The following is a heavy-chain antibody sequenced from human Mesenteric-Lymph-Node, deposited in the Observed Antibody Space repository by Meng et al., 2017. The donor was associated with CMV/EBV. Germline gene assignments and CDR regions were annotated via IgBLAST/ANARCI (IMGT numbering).Heavy chain of an antibody. D-gene: IGHD2-2*01. CDR3: AKWSTRRDCFDY. CDR2: IYYSGST. Sequence: SETLSLTCTVSGGSISSGGYYWSWIRQHPGKGLEWIGYIYYSGSTYYNPSLKSRVTISVDTSKNQFSLKLSSVTAADTAVYYCAKWSTRRDCFDYWGQGTLVTVSS. J-gene: IGHJ4*02. CDR1: GGSISSGGYY. V-gene: IGHV4-31*03.